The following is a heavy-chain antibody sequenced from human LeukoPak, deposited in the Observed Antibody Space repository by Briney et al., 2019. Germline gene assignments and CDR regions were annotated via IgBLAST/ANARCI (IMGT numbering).Heavy chain of an antibody. J-gene: IGHJ4*02. CDR2: ISGSGGST. CDR1: GFTFSSYA. CDR3: ARELVGYYFDY. D-gene: IGHD3-10*01. Sequence: PGGSLRLSCAASGFTFSSYAMSWVRQAPGKGLEWVSAISGSGGSTYYADSVKGRFTIFRDNSKTTLFLQMNSLRAEDTAVYYCARELVGYYFDYWGQGTLVTVSS. V-gene: IGHV3-23*01.